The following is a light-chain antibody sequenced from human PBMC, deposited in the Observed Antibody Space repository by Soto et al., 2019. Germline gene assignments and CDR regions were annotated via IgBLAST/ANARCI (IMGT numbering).Light chain of an antibody. CDR2: DAS. J-gene: IGKJ3*01. CDR1: QSVSSY. Sequence: EIVLTQSPATLSLSPGERATLSCRASQSVSSYLAWYQQKPGQAPRLLIYDASNRATGIPARFSGSGSATDFTLTISSLEPEVFAVYYCQQRSNWPHFGPATKVDIK. V-gene: IGKV3-11*01. CDR3: QQRSNWPH.